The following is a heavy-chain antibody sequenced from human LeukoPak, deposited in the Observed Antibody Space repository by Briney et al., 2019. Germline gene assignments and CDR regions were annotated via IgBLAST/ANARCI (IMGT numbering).Heavy chain of an antibody. Sequence: SETLSLTCTVSGGSISSGDYYWSWIRQPPGKGLEWIGYIYYSGSTYFNPSLKSRVTISVDTSKNQFSLKLSSVTAADTAVYYCARGSPDYYDSSGRFDYWGQGTLVTVSS. CDR3: ARGSPDYYDSSGRFDY. CDR2: IYYSGST. CDR1: GGSISSGDYY. J-gene: IGHJ4*02. D-gene: IGHD3-22*01. V-gene: IGHV4-30-4*01.